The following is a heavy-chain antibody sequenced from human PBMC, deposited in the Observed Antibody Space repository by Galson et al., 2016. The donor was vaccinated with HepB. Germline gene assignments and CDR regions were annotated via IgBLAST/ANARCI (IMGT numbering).Heavy chain of an antibody. CDR2: ISGSGGST. CDR3: ATGNGHAFDI. CDR1: GVTFSSCV. D-gene: IGHD2-8*01. J-gene: IGHJ3*02. V-gene: IGHV3-23*01. Sequence: SLRLSCAASGVTFSSCVMSWVRQAPGRGPEWVSAISGSGGSTYYSDSVKGRFAISRDNSKNTLYLQMNSLRADDTAVYYCATGNGHAFDIWGQGTMVTVSS.